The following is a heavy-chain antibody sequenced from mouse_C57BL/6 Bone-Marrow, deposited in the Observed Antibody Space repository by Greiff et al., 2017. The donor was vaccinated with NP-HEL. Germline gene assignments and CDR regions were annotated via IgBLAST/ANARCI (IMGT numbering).Heavy chain of an antibody. CDR3: ARDGYYWAY. CDR1: GFTFTSFW. Sequence: QVQLQQSGAELVNSGVSVKLSCLASGFTFTSFWMHWVKQRPGQGLEWIGYINPSRGYTKYNQKFKDKATLTADKTSSTAYMQLSSLTYEDSAVYCCARDGYYWAYWGQGTMVTVSA. CDR2: INPSRGYT. J-gene: IGHJ3*01. D-gene: IGHD2-3*01. V-gene: IGHV1-7*01.